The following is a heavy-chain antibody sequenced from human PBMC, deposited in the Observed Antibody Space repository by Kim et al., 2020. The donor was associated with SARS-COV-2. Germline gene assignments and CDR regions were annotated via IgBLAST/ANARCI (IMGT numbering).Heavy chain of an antibody. Sequence: TTHYAASVQGRFIISRDDSKNSAYLHMNSMKIDDTAVYYCADAGTTPADLWGQGALVTVSS. CDR3: ADAGTTPADL. V-gene: IGHV3-72*01. J-gene: IGHJ5*02. CDR2: TT. D-gene: IGHD1-1*01.